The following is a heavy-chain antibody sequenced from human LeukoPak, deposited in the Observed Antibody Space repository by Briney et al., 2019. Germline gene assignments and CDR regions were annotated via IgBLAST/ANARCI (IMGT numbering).Heavy chain of an antibody. CDR1: GFIFSSDW. Sequence: SGGSLRLSCSAPGFIFSSDWMRWVRQAPGKGLEWVANIKQDGSAKHYGDSVKGRFTISRDNAKNTLYLEMNTLRAEDTAVYYCAIGEGQWGEGTLVTVP. V-gene: IGHV3-7*01. CDR2: IKQDGSAK. J-gene: IGHJ4*02. CDR3: AIGEGQ. D-gene: IGHD2-21*01.